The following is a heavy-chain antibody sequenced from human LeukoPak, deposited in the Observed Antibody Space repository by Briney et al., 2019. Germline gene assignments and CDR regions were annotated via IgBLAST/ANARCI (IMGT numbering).Heavy chain of an antibody. CDR3: ARDRPYDILTGYYWGYYYYGMDV. Sequence: GGSLRLSCAASGFTVSSNYMSWVRQAPGKGLEWVSVIYSGGSTYYADSVKGRFTISRDNSKNTLYLQMNSLRAEDTAVYYCARDRPYDILTGYYWGYYYYGMDVWGQGTTVTVSS. D-gene: IGHD3-9*01. CDR2: IYSGGST. V-gene: IGHV3-53*01. CDR1: GFTVSSNY. J-gene: IGHJ6*02.